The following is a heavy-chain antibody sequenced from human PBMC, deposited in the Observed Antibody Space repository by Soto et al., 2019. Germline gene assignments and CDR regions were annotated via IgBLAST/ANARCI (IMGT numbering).Heavy chain of an antibody. CDR2: ITGNSVIT. J-gene: IGHJ6*02. CDR1: GFTFSPYS. D-gene: IGHD3-22*01. Sequence: GGSLRLSCAASGFTFSPYSMTWVRQAPGKGLEWVSSITGNSVITHYADSVKGRFTISRHNSKNTLYLQMNSLRAEDTAVYYCARDPYYDSSGYLASNGMDVWGQGTTVTVSS. CDR3: ARDPYYDSSGYLASNGMDV. V-gene: IGHV3-23*01.